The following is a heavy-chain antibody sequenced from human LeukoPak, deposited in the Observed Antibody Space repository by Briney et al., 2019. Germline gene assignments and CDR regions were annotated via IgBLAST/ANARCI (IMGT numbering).Heavy chain of an antibody. J-gene: IGHJ6*02. Sequence: GGSLRLSCAASGFTFSSYWMSWVRQAPGKGLEWVANIKQDGSEKYYVDSVEGRFTISRDNAKNSLFPQMNSLRAEDTAVYYCARYCSGGSCLFYYYGMDVWGQGTTVAVSS. D-gene: IGHD2-15*01. V-gene: IGHV3-7*01. CDR1: GFTFSSYW. CDR2: IKQDGSEK. CDR3: ARYCSGGSCLFYYYGMDV.